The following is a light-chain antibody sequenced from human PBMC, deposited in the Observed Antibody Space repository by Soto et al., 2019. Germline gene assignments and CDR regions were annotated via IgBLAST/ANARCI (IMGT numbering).Light chain of an antibody. CDR1: QDINNC. J-gene: IGKJ3*01. CDR3: QQYDNLPRT. V-gene: IGKV1-33*01. CDR2: DAS. Sequence: DIQMTQTPSSLAASLGDRVTITCQASQDINNCLNWYHQKPGKAPKLLIYDASKLETGVPLRFSGSGSGTHATLTISSLQPEDTETYYCQQYDNLPRTFGPGTKVDIK.